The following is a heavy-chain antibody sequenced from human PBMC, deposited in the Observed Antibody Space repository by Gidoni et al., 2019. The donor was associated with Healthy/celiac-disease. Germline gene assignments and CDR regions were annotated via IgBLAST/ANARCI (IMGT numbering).Heavy chain of an antibody. J-gene: IGHJ4*02. CDR3: ARRYSGSYYVYY. Sequence: QVQLQQWGAGLLMPSETLSLTCAVYGGSFSGYYWSWIRQPPGKGLEWIGEINHSGSTNYNPSLKSRVTISVDTSKNQFSLKLSSVTAADTAVYYCARRYSGSYYVYYWGQGTLVTVSS. D-gene: IGHD1-26*01. V-gene: IGHV4-34*01. CDR1: GGSFSGYY. CDR2: INHSGST.